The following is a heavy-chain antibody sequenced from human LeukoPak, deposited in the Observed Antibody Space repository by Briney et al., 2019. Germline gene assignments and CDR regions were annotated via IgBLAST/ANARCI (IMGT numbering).Heavy chain of an antibody. D-gene: IGHD3-10*02. Sequence: PGGSLRLSCAASGFTVSSNYTSWVRQAPGKGLEWVSVIYSGGSTYYADSVKGRFTISRDNSKNTLYLQMNSLRAEDTAVYYCARCYYVHDAFDIWGQGTMVTVSS. CDR1: GFTVSSNY. CDR2: IYSGGST. J-gene: IGHJ3*02. CDR3: ARCYYVHDAFDI. V-gene: IGHV3-66*01.